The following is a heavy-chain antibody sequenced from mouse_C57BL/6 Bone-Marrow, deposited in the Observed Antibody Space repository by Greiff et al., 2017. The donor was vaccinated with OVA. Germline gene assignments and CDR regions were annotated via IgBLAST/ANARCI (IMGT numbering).Heavy chain of an antibody. D-gene: IGHD1-1*01. V-gene: IGHV1-55*01. J-gene: IGHJ1*03. CDR1: GYTFTSYW. Sequence: VQLQQPGAELVKPGASVKMSCKASGYTFTSYWITWVKQRPGQGLEWIGDIYPGSGSTNCNEKFKSKATLTVDTSSSTAYMQLSSLTSEDSAVYYCARSNYGSSYWYFDVWGTGTTVTVSS. CDR2: IYPGSGST. CDR3: ARSNYGSSYWYFDV.